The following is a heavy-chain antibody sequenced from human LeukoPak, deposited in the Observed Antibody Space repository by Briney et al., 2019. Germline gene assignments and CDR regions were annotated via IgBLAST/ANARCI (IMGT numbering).Heavy chain of an antibody. J-gene: IGHJ4*02. CDR2: IFYGAST. CDR1: GGSISSSSYY. D-gene: IGHD5-18*01. CDR3: AREGYGLDY. V-gene: IGHV4-39*07. Sequence: SETLSLTCTVSGGSISSSSYYWGWIRQPPGKGLEWIGSIFYGASTYYNPSLKSRVTISVDTSMNQFSLKLSSVTAADTAVYYCAREGYGLDYWGQGTLVTVSS.